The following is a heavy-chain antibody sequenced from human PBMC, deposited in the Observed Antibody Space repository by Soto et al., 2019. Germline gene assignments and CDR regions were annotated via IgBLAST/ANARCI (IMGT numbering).Heavy chain of an antibody. CDR3: AGSNDAYYFDY. V-gene: IGHV1-18*01. J-gene: IGHJ4*02. D-gene: IGHD3-16*01. CDR2: ISAYNGNT. Sequence: ASVKVSCKASVYTFTSYGISWVRQAPGQGLEWMGWISAYNGNTNYAQKLQGRVTMTTDTSTSTAYMELRSLRSDDTAVYYCAGSNDAYYFDYWGQGTLVTVSS. CDR1: VYTFTSYG.